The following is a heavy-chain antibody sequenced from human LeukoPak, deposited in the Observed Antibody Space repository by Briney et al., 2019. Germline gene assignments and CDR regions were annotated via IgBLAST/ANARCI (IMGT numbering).Heavy chain of an antibody. CDR1: GFSFSSYA. Sequence: GGSLRLSCAASGFSFSSYAMSWVRQAPGKGLEWLSGLSGSGGTTYYADSVKGRFTISRDNSMNTLFLQMHSLRVEDTAVYYCAKVDVRGFMYGFDFWGQGTLVTVSS. V-gene: IGHV3-23*01. D-gene: IGHD5-18*01. J-gene: IGHJ4*02. CDR3: AKVDVRGFMYGFDF. CDR2: LSGSGGTT.